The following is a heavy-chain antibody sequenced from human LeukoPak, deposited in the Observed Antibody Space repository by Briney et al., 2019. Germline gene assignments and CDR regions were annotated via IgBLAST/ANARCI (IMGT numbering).Heavy chain of an antibody. J-gene: IGHJ4*02. CDR2: IYYSGST. CDR1: GCSISSYY. CDR3: ARRRAVPGFYYFDY. V-gene: IGHV4-59*08. D-gene: IGHD6-19*01. Sequence: ETLSLTCTVSGCSISSYYWTWLRQPPGKGLEWIGYIYYSGSTNYNPSLKSRVTISVDTSKNQFSLKLSSLTAADTAVYYCARRRAVPGFYYFDYWGQGTLVTVSS.